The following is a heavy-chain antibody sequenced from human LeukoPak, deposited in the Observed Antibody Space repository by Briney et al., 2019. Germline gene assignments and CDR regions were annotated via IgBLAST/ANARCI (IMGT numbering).Heavy chain of an antibody. V-gene: IGHV1-2*02. J-gene: IGHJ4*02. Sequence: ASVKVSCKASGYTFTDYYMHWVRQAPGRGLEWMGWINPYSGGTKYAQKFQGRVTMTRDTSISTAYMDLSRLESDDTAVYYCARGSVIDGSSSSASSPGGPGYWGQGTLVTVSS. D-gene: IGHD6-6*01. CDR3: ARGSVIDGSSSSASSPGGPGY. CDR2: INPYSGGT. CDR1: GYTFTDYY.